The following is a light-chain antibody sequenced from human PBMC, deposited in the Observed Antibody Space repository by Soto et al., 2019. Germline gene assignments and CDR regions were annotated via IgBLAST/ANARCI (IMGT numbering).Light chain of an antibody. CDR1: QKISSY. V-gene: IGKV3-11*01. CDR3: QQRSNWPPLT. J-gene: IGKJ4*01. CDR2: DAS. Sequence: EIVLTQSPGTLSLSPGERATLSCRASQKISSYLAWYQQKPGQAPRLLIYDASNRATGIPARFSGSGSGTDFPLTISSLEPADFAVYYCQQRSNWPPLTFGGGTKVEIK.